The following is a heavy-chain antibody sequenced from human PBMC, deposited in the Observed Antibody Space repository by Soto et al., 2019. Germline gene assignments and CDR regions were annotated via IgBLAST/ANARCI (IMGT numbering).Heavy chain of an antibody. J-gene: IGHJ4*02. Sequence: SETLSLTCTVSGGSISSGGYYWSWIRQHPGKGLEWIGYIYYSGSTYYNPSLKSRVTISVDTSKNQFSLKLSSVTAADTAVYYCAREREELELSFDYWGQGTLVTVSS. CDR2: IYYSGST. V-gene: IGHV4-31*03. D-gene: IGHD1-7*01. CDR1: GGSISSGGYY. CDR3: AREREELELSFDY.